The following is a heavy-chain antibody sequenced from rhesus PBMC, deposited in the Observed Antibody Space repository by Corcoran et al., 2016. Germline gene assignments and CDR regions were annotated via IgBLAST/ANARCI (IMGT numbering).Heavy chain of an antibody. D-gene: IGHD4-29*01. Sequence: QVQLQESGPGLVKPSETLSLTCAVSGYSISRGYGWSWIRQPPGKGLEWIGYIGGRSGSTNNNPSLKRRGNISKDTSKNQCSLKLSSVTAADTAVYYCARRASSSHFDYWGQGVLVTVSS. CDR2: IGGRSGST. J-gene: IGHJ4*01. V-gene: IGHV4-127*01. CDR1: GYSISRGYG. CDR3: ARRASSSHFDY.